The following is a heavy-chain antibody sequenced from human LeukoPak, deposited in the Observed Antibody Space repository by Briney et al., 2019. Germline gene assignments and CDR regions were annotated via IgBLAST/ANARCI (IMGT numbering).Heavy chain of an antibody. CDR1: GFTFSSYA. J-gene: IGHJ5*02. V-gene: IGHV3-23*01. CDR2: ISGSGGST. Sequence: PGGSLRLSCAASGFTFSSYAMNWVRQAPGKGLEWVSGISGSGGSTYYADSVKGRFTISRDNSKNTLYLQMNSLRAEDTAVYYCARVVGDADTAMVTGWFDPWGQGTLVTVSS. D-gene: IGHD5-18*01. CDR3: ARVVGDADTAMVTGWFDP.